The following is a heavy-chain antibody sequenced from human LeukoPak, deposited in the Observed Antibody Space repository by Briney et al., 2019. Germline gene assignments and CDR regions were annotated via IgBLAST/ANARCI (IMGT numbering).Heavy chain of an antibody. CDR3: ARVDFWSGHYYFDY. CDR1: GFTFSSYS. V-gene: IGHV3-21*04. D-gene: IGHD3-3*01. CDR2: ISSSSSYI. Sequence: GGSLRLSCAASGFTFSSYSMNWVRQAPGKGLEWVSSISSSSSYIYYADSVKGRFTISRGNAKNSLYLQMNSLTAEDTAVYYCARVDFWSGHYYFDYWGQGTLVTVSS. J-gene: IGHJ4*02.